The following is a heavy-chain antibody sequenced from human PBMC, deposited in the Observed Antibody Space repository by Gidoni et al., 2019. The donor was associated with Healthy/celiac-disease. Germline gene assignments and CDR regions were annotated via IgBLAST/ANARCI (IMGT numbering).Heavy chain of an antibody. V-gene: IGHV3-23*01. D-gene: IGHD2-15*01. J-gene: IGHJ4*02. CDR3: LASLDCSGGSCYNFDY. CDR1: GFTFSSYA. CDR2: ISGSGGST. Sequence: EVQLLESGGGLVQPGGSLRLSCAASGFTFSSYAMSWVRQAPGKGLEWVSAISGSGGSTYYADSVKGRFTISRDNSKNTLYLQMNSLRAEDTAVYYCLASLDCSGGSCYNFDYWGQGTLVTVSS.